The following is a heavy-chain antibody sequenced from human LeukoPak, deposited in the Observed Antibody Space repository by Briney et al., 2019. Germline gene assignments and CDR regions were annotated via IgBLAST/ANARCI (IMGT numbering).Heavy chain of an antibody. Sequence: PGGSLRLSCAASGFMFGSYWMTWVRQAPGKGLEWVANINQDGSLKYYVDSVKGRFTISRDNAKNSLYLQMNSLRAEDTAFYYCARDLRTGYTYGYPLDYWGQGTLVTVSS. CDR3: ARDLRTGYTYGYPLDY. J-gene: IGHJ4*02. CDR2: INQDGSLK. D-gene: IGHD5-18*01. V-gene: IGHV3-7*01. CDR1: GFMFGSYW.